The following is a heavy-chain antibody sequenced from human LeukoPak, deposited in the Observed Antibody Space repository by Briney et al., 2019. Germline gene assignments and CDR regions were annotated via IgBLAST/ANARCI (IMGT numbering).Heavy chain of an antibody. J-gene: IGHJ5*02. Sequence: SSAMFSSSSAGGSFSSSSFSCWLRHPARGGEGMVGIISIFGTATYDQKLQSRVTITVDESTSTAYMELSSLRSDDTAVYYCARAVNLTPGVLDMVRGVINWFDPWGQGTLVTVSS. CDR3: ARAVNLTPGVLDMVRGVINWFDP. V-gene: IGHV1-69*01. D-gene: IGHD3-10*01. CDR2: IISIFGTA. CDR1: GGSFSSSS.